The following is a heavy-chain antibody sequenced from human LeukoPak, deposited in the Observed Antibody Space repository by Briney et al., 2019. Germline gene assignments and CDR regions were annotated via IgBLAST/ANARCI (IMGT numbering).Heavy chain of an antibody. Sequence: SETLSLTCTVSGGSISSSSYYWGWIRQPPGKGLEWFGSIYYSGSTYYNPSLKSRVTISVDTSKNQFSLKLSSVTAADTAVYYCARPISSGYLPFDYWGQGTLVTVSS. J-gene: IGHJ4*02. CDR1: GGSISSSSYY. D-gene: IGHD3-22*01. V-gene: IGHV4-39*01. CDR3: ARPISSGYLPFDY. CDR2: IYYSGST.